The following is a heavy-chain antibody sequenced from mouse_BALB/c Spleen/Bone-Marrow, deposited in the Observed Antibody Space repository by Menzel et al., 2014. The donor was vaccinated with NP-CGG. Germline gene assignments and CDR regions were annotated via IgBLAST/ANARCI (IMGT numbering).Heavy chain of an antibody. CDR1: GYTFTSYW. D-gene: IGHD2-3*01. J-gene: IGHJ2*01. V-gene: IGHV1-69*02. Sequence: VQLVESGAELVRPGASVKLSCKTSGYTFTSYWINRVKQRPGQGLEWIGNIYPSDNYTNYNQKFKDKATLTVDISSTTAYMQLSSPTSEDSAVYYCTRTYEYFDYWGQGTTLTVSS. CDR3: TRTYEYFDY. CDR2: IYPSDNYT.